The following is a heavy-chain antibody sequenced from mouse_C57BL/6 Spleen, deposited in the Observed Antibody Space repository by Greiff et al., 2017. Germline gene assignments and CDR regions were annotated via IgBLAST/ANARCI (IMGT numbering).Heavy chain of an antibody. J-gene: IGHJ2*01. Sequence: QVQLQQSGAELVKPGASVKLSCKASGYTFTSYWMQWVKQRPGQGLEWIGEIDPSDSYTNYNQKFKGKATLTVDTSSSTAYMQLSSLTSEDSAVYYCARREAYSNYFDYWGQGTTLTVSS. D-gene: IGHD2-5*01. CDR3: ARREAYSNYFDY. CDR2: IDPSDSYT. CDR1: GYTFTSYW. V-gene: IGHV1-50*01.